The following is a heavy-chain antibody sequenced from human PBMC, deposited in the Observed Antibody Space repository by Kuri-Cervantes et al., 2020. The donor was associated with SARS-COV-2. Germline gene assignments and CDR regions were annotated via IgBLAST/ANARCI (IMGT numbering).Heavy chain of an antibody. CDR3: ARLVDIVVVPAAQRGWFDP. D-gene: IGHD2-2*01. Sequence: GGTLRLSCKGSGYSFTRYWIGWVRQLPGKGLEWMGITYPGDSDTRYSPSFQGQVTISADKSISTAYLQWSSLKASDTAMYYCARLVDIVVVPAAQRGWFDPWGQGTLVTVSS. CDR2: TYPGDSDT. CDR1: GYSFTRYW. V-gene: IGHV5-51*01. J-gene: IGHJ5*02.